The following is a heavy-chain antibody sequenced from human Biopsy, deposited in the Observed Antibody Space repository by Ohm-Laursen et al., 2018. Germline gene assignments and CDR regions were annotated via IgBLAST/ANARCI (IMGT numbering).Heavy chain of an antibody. CDR2: INHSGRT. D-gene: IGHD3-22*01. CDR1: GESFNGYY. CDR3: VRGVDYYDPYHYYALDV. V-gene: IGHV4-34*01. Sequence: TLSLTWAVYGESFNGYYWSWIRQTPGKGLEWIGEINHSGRTNYNPSLKSRVTISVDTSKSQFSLKVRSVTAADTAVYYCVRGVDYYDPYHYYALDVWGQGTTVTVSS. J-gene: IGHJ6*02.